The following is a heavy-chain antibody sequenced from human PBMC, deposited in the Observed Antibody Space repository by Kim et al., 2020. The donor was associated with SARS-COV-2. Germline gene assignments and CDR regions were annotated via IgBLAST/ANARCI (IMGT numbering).Heavy chain of an antibody. V-gene: IGHV3-7*01. D-gene: IGHD2-2*01. Sequence: GGSLRLSCAASGFTFSSYWMSWVRQAPGKGLEWVANIKQDGSEKYYVDSVRGRFTISRDNAKNSLYLQMNSLRAEDTAVYYCARGGRRDIVVVPAAPNYYYYGMDVWGQGTTVTVSS. CDR3: ARGGRRDIVVVPAAPNYYYYGMDV. CDR1: GFTFSSYW. J-gene: IGHJ6*02. CDR2: IKQDGSEK.